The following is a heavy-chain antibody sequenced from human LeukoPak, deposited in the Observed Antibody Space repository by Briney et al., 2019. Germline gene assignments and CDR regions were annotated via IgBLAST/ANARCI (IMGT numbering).Heavy chain of an antibody. CDR2: NHYSGST. V-gene: IGHV4-59*12. CDR3: ARGVLPDYGDYENWFDP. D-gene: IGHD4-17*01. CDR1: GGSISSYY. Sequence: SETLSLTCTVSGGSISSYYWSWIRQPPGKGLEWIGYNHYSGSTNYNPSLQSRVTISVDTSKNQFSLKLSSVTAADTAVYYCARGVLPDYGDYENWFDPWGQGTLVTVSS. J-gene: IGHJ5*02.